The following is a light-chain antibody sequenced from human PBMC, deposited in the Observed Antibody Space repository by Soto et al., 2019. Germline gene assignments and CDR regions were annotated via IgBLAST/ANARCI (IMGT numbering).Light chain of an antibody. CDR2: KAS. V-gene: IGKV1-5*03. CDR3: QQYNRYSSYT. J-gene: IGKJ2*01. Sequence: DIQMTQFPSTLSASIRDRVTITCRARQTVSSWLAWYQQKPGKAPKLLIDKASTLETEVPSRFSGSESGTDFTLTISSLQPDDFATYYCQQYNRYSSYTFGQGTRLEIK. CDR1: QTVSSW.